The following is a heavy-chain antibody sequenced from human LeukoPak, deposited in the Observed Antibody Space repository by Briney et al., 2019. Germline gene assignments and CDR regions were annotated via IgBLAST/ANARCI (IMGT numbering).Heavy chain of an antibody. CDR2: IYYSGST. CDR3: ARGDRGRYDL. CDR1: GGSISSYY. V-gene: IGHV4-59*12. J-gene: IGHJ5*02. D-gene: IGHD1-14*01. Sequence: PSETLSLTCTVSGGSISSYYWSWIRQPPGKGLEWIGYIYYSGSTNYNPSLKSRVTISVDTSKNQFSLKLSSVTAADTAVYYCARGDRGRYDLWGQGTLVTVSS.